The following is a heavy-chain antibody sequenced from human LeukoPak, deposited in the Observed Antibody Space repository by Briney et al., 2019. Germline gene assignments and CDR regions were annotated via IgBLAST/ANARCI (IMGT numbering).Heavy chain of an antibody. CDR3: ARSSTVTNPYYYGMDV. CDR1: GYTFNTYG. V-gene: IGHV1-2*02. CDR2: INPNRGDT. Sequence: ASVKVSCKASGYTFNTYGITWVRQAPGQGLEWMGWINPNRGDTNYAQKFQDSVTMTRDTSSSTAYMELRRLTSDDTAVYYCARSSTVTNPYYYGMDVWGQGTTVTVSS. J-gene: IGHJ6*02. D-gene: IGHD4-17*01.